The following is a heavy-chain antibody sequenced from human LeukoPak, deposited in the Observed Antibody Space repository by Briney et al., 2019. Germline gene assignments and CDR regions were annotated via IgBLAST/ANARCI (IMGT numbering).Heavy chain of an antibody. CDR2: IYSSGST. CDR1: GGSLSSYY. D-gene: IGHD2-21*02. CDR3: ARDVYCGGDCSYFDS. V-gene: IGHV4-59*01. J-gene: IGHJ4*02. Sequence: SETLSLTCTVSGGSLSSYYWSWTRQPPGKGLEWIGYIYSSGSTNYNPTLKSRVTLSLDTSRNQFSLKLTSVTAADTAVYYCARDVYCGGDCSYFDSWGQGTLVTVSS.